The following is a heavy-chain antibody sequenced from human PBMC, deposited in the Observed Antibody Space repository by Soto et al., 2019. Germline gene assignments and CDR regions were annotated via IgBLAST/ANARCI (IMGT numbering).Heavy chain of an antibody. Sequence: LSLTCTVSGGSISSYYWSWIRQPPGKGLEWIGYIYYSGSTNYNPSLKSRVTISVDTSKNQFSLKLSSVTAADTAVYYCATEGGLSDFDYWGQGTLVTVSS. D-gene: IGHD3-16*01. CDR1: GGSISSYY. CDR3: ATEGGLSDFDY. V-gene: IGHV4-59*01. J-gene: IGHJ4*02. CDR2: IYYSGST.